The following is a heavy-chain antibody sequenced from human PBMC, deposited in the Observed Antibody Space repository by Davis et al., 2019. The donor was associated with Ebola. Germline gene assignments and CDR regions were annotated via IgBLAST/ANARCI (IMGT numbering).Heavy chain of an antibody. CDR3: ARDEGPQNY. V-gene: IGHV3-7*01. J-gene: IGHJ4*02. Sequence: GESLKISCAASGFIFSDYWMSWVRQAPGRGLEWVANINRDGSEKYYVDSVKGRFTISRDNAKNSLYLQLNSLRDEDTGVYYCARDEGPQNYWGQGTMIIVSS. CDR2: INRDGSEK. CDR1: GFIFSDYW.